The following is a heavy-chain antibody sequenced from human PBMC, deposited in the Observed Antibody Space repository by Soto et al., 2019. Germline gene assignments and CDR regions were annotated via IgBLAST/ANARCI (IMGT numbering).Heavy chain of an antibody. V-gene: IGHV5-51*01. D-gene: IGHD6-13*01. J-gene: IGHJ5*02. Sequence: PGESLKISCQGSGYSFTNYWVGWARQIPGRGLEWMGIIHPGDSDTRYSPFFQGQVTISADKSISTAYLQWSSLKASDTAMYYCARHNRYSSTWFGGWFDPWGQGTLVTVSS. CDR3: ARHNRYSSTWFGGWFDP. CDR2: IHPGDSDT. CDR1: GYSFTNYW.